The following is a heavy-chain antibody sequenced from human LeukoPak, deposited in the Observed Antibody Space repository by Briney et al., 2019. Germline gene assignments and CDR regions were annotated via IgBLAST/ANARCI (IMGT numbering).Heavy chain of an antibody. CDR1: GGIFSSYA. V-gene: IGHV1-69*04. CDR2: IIPIPGIA. CDR3: ARDLPPYYFDY. Sequence: SVKVSCKASGGIFSSYAISWVRQAPGQGLEWMGRIIPIPGIANYAQKFQGRVTITADKSTSTAYMDLSSLRSEDTAVYYCARDLPPYYFDYWGQGTLVTVSS. J-gene: IGHJ4*02.